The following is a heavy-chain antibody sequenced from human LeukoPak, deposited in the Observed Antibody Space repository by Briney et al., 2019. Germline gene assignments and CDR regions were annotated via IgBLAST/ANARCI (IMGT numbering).Heavy chain of an antibody. CDR3: ARAGGYGLIDY. Sequence: ASETLSLTCAVSGGSISSYYWSWIRQPPGKRLEWIGSIYHSGTTYSGSTYYNPSLKSRVTISLDTSKNQFSLKVGSMTAADTAVYYCARAGGYGLIDYWGQGTMVTVSS. CDR1: GGSISSYY. J-gene: IGHJ4*02. CDR2: IYHSGTTYSGST. V-gene: IGHV4-59*12. D-gene: IGHD5-18*01.